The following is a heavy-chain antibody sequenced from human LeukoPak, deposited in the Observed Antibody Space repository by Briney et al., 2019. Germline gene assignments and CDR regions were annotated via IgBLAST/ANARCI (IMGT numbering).Heavy chain of an antibody. J-gene: IGHJ4*02. CDR3: ASSGIAVAGTRYFDY. CDR2: INSDGSST. V-gene: IGHV3-74*01. CDR1: GFTFSSYW. D-gene: IGHD6-19*01. Sequence: GGSLRLSCAASGFTFSSYWMHWVRQAPGKGLVWVSRINSDGSSTSYADSAKGRFTISRDNAKNTLYLQMNSLRAEDTAVYYCASSGIAVAGTRYFDYWGQGTLVTVSS.